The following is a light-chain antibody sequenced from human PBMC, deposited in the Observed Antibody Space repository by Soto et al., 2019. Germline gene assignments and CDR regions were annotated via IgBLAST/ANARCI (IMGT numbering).Light chain of an antibody. Sequence: QSALTQPASVSGSPGQSITISCTGTSSDIGSYNLVSWYQQHPGKAPKLMIYDGIKRPSGVSNRFSGSKSGNTASLTISGLQAEDEADYYCCSYAGDSTFVFGGGTKVTV. CDR1: SSDIGSYNL. CDR3: CSYAGDSTFV. CDR2: DGI. J-gene: IGLJ3*02. V-gene: IGLV2-23*03.